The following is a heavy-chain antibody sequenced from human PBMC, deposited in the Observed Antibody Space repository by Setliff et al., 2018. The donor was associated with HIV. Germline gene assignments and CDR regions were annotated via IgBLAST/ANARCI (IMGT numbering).Heavy chain of an antibody. V-gene: IGHV3-33*08. Sequence: GGSLRLSCAATGFTFSSYVLHWVRQSPAKGLEWVALIWIDGNRKEYADSVKGRFTISRDNSKNTVYLQMSTLRAEDTAIYSCATLARFAPDYWSQGTQVTVSS. CDR1: GFTFSSYV. J-gene: IGHJ4*02. CDR3: ATLARFAPDY. CDR2: IWIDGNRK.